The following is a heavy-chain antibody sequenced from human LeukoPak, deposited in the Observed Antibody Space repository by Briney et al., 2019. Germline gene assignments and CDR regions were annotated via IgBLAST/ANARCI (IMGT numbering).Heavy chain of an antibody. Sequence: SETLSLTCAVYGGSFSGCYWSWIRQPPGKGLEWIGEINHSGSTNYNPSLKSRVTISVDTSKNQFSLKLSSVTAADTAVYYCARSRAARYLGFDPWGQGTLVTVSS. V-gene: IGHV4-34*01. CDR3: ARSRAARYLGFDP. CDR1: GGSFSGCY. J-gene: IGHJ5*02. D-gene: IGHD6-6*01. CDR2: INHSGST.